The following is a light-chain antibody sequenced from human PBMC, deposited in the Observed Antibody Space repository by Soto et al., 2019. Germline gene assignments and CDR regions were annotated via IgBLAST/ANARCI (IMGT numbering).Light chain of an antibody. V-gene: IGKV3-15*01. Sequence: IVLTQSPGTLSLSPGEGATLSCRASQSVNNNYLAWYQQKPGQGPRLLIYGASTRATGIPARFSGSGSGTEFTLTISSLQSEDFAVYYCQQREHWPPITFGQGTRLEIK. CDR3: QQREHWPPIT. J-gene: IGKJ5*01. CDR2: GAS. CDR1: QSVNNN.